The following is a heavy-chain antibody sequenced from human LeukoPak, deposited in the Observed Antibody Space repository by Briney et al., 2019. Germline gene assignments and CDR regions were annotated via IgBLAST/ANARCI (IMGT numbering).Heavy chain of an antibody. CDR2: IFYSGST. V-gene: IGHV4-34*12. Sequence: SETLSLTCAVSGGSFSGYYWSWIRQSPGKGLEWIGNIFYSGSTYYSPSLKSRVTISLDTSKNQFSLKLSSVTAADTAVYYCAGERRGGIAAAGTGKDYYYMDVWGKGTTVTVSS. D-gene: IGHD6-13*01. J-gene: IGHJ6*03. CDR1: GGSFSGYY. CDR3: AGERRGGIAAAGTGKDYYYMDV.